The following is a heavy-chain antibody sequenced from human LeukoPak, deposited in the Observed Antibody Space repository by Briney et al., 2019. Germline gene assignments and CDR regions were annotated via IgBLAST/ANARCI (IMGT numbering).Heavy chain of an antibody. CDR2: IYYSGST. CDR3: ARGDSSSWYLGAFDI. D-gene: IGHD6-13*01. J-gene: IGHJ3*02. CDR1: GGSISSYY. V-gene: IGHV4-59*01. Sequence: SETLSLTCTVSGGSISSYYWSWIRQPPGKGLEWIGYIYYSGSTNYNPSLKSRVTISVDTSKNQFSLRLSSVTAADTAVYYCARGDSSSWYLGAFDIWGQGTMVTVSS.